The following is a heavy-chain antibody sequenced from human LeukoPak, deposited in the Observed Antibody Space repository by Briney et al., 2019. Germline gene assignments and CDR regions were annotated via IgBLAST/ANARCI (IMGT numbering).Heavy chain of an antibody. V-gene: IGHV1-18*01. D-gene: IGHD6-13*01. CDR2: ISAYNGNT. CDR3: ARGKRHSCSWYNWVDP. Sequence: ASVKVSCKASGYTFTSYGISWVRQAPGQGLEWMGWISAYNGNTNYAQKLQGRVTMTTDTSTSTAYMELRSLRSDDTAVYYCARGKRHSCSWYNWVDPWGQGTLVTVSS. J-gene: IGHJ5*02. CDR1: GYTFTSYG.